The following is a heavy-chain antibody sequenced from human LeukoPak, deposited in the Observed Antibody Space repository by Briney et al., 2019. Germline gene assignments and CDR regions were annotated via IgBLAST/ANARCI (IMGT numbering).Heavy chain of an antibody. Sequence: GASVKVSCKASGYTFTSYGISWVRQAPGQGLEWMGWISAYNGNTNYAQKLQGRVTMTTDTSTSTAYMELRSPRSDDTAVYYCARDLIVVVNFDPPYFDYWGQGTLVTVSS. J-gene: IGHJ4*02. D-gene: IGHD3-22*01. CDR2: ISAYNGNT. CDR1: GYTFTSYG. CDR3: ARDLIVVVNFDPPYFDY. V-gene: IGHV1-18*01.